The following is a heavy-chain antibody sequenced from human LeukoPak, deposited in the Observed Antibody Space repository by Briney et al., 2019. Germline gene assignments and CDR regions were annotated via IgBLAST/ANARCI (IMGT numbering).Heavy chain of an antibody. CDR2: IYYSGST. Sequence: PSETLSLTCTVSGGSISSYYWSWIRQPPGKGLEWIGYIYYSGSTNYNTSRKSRVSISVDPSKNQISLKLSSVTAADTAVYYCARASEIVTNCFDPWGQGTLVTVSS. CDR3: ARASEIVTNCFDP. D-gene: IGHD3-22*01. CDR1: GGSISSYY. J-gene: IGHJ5*02. V-gene: IGHV4-59*01.